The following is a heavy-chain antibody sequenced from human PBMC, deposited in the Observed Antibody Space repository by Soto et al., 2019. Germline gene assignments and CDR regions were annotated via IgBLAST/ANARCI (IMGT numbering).Heavy chain of an antibody. CDR3: AEYATTGASRYFDF. D-gene: IGHD1-1*01. J-gene: IGHJ4*02. CDR1: GITFNNYW. V-gene: IGHV3-74*01. Sequence: GGSLRLSCAVSGITFNNYWMHWIRQTPGKGLVWVSHINNVASIINYADSVKGRFTISRDNSKNILYLQLSSLRAEDTAVYYCAEYATTGASRYFDFWGQGILVTVSS. CDR2: INNVASII.